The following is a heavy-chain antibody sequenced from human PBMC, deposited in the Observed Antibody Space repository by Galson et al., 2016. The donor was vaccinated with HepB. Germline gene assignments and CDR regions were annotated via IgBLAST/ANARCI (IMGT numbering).Heavy chain of an antibody. CDR3: ARGLYVYRYYYMDV. CDR2: INDSGST. CDR1: GGSFSGYY. D-gene: IGHD5/OR15-5a*01. Sequence: ETLSLTCAVYGGSFSGYYWSWIRQSSGKGLEWIGEINDSGSTNYNPSLKRRVTISVDPSKNQFSLTLSPVTAADTAVYYCARGLYVYRYYYMDVWGKGTTVTVS. V-gene: IGHV4-34*01. J-gene: IGHJ6*03.